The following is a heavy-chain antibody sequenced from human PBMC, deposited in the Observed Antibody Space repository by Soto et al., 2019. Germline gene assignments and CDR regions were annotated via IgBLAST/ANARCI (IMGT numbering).Heavy chain of an antibody. J-gene: IGHJ6*02. D-gene: IGHD6-13*01. CDR1: GFTFSSYS. V-gene: IGHV3-48*04. Sequence: GGSLRLSCAASGFTFSSYSMNWVRQAPGKGLEWVSYISSSSTIYYADSVKGRFTISRDNAKNSLYLQMNSLRAEDTAVYYCARGGGIAAAGTQDYYGMDVWGQGTTVTVSS. CDR3: ARGGGIAAAGTQDYYGMDV. CDR2: ISSSSTI.